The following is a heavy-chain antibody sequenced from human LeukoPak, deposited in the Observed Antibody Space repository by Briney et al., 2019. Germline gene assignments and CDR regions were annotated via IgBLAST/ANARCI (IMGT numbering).Heavy chain of an antibody. D-gene: IGHD1-26*01. V-gene: IGHV3-23*01. CDR3: AKDGSGTYPDAFDV. CDR2: IRGGAGDT. CDR1: GFTFSNFS. Sequence: GGSLRLSCAASGFTFSNFSMTWVRQAPGKGLEWVSGIRGGAGDTYYADSVKGRFTISRDTSKNTLYLQMNSLRAEDTAVYYCAKDGSGTYPDAFDVWGQGTMVTVSS. J-gene: IGHJ3*01.